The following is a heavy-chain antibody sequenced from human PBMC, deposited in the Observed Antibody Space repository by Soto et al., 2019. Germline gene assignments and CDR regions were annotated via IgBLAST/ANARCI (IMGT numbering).Heavy chain of an antibody. CDR3: ARPAVSGTSDAFDI. V-gene: IGHV4-39*01. Sequence: QLQLQESGSGLVRPSETLSLTCTVSGGSISSGSYYWGWIRQPPGKGLEWVGSIYYTGSTYCNPSLKSRVTISVDTSKNQFSLKLRSVTAADTAVYYCARPAVSGTSDAFDIWGQGTMVTV. CDR1: GGSISSGSYY. J-gene: IGHJ3*02. CDR2: IYYTGST. D-gene: IGHD6-19*01.